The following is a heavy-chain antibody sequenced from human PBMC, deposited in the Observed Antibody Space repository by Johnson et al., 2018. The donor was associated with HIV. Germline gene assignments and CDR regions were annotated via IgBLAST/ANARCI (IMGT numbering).Heavy chain of an antibody. J-gene: IGHJ3*02. CDR2: IFRGDST. Sequence: VQLVESGGGLVQPGGSLRLSCAASGFNVSSNYMSWVRQAPGKGLEWVSVIFRGDSTHYADSVRGRFTISRDSSKNTLYLQMNSLRAEDAAVYYCASTYYNFWSGTPSSAFDIWGQGTMVTVSS. V-gene: IGHV3-66*01. CDR1: GFNVSSNY. D-gene: IGHD3-3*01. CDR3: ASTYYNFWSGTPSSAFDI.